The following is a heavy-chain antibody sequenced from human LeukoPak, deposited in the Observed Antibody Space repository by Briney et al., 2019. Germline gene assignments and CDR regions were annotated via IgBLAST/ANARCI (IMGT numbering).Heavy chain of an antibody. CDR3: ARQYYDILTGYYHFDY. J-gene: IGHJ4*02. D-gene: IGHD3-9*01. CDR2: IYTSGST. Sequence: SETLSLTCAVYGGSFSGYYWIWLRQPAGKGLEWIGRIYTSGSTNYNPPLKSRVTMSVDTSKNQFSLKLSSVTAADTAVYYCARQYYDILTGYYHFDYWGQGTLVTVSS. V-gene: IGHV4-59*10. CDR1: GGSFSGYY.